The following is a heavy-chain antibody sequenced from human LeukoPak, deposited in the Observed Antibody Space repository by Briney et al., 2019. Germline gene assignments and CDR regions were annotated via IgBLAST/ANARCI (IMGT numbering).Heavy chain of an antibody. Sequence: ASVKVSCKASGYTFTSYGISWVRQAPGQGLEWMGWISGYNGNTDYAQKLQGRVTMTTDASTSTAYMELRSLRSDDTAVYYCARGHDILTGYYTPYWFDPWGQGTLVTVSS. D-gene: IGHD3-9*01. J-gene: IGHJ5*02. V-gene: IGHV1-18*01. CDR3: ARGHDILTGYYTPYWFDP. CDR2: ISGYNGNT. CDR1: GYTFTSYG.